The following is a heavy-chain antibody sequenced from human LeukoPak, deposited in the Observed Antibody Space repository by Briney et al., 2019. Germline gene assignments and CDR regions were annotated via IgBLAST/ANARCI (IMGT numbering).Heavy chain of an antibody. CDR2: IYYTGST. J-gene: IGHJ4*02. CDR3: ARDRVADY. V-gene: IGHV4-59*01. CDR1: GGSISSYY. Sequence: SETLSLTCTVSGGSISSYYWSWIRQPPGKGLEWIGYIYYTGSTNYNPSLKSRVTISVDTSKNQFSLKLNSVTAADTAVYYCARDRVADYWGQGTLVTVSS.